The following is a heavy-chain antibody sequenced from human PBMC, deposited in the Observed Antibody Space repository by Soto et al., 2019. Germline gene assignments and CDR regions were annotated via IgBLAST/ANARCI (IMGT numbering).Heavy chain of an antibody. CDR3: ARHPLGYCSGGSCSFYYYMDV. CDR2: IIPILGIA. CDR1: GGTFSSYT. D-gene: IGHD2-15*01. V-gene: IGHV1-69*02. Sequence: SVKVSCKASGGTFSSYTISWVRQAPGQGLEWMGRIIPILGIANYAQKFQGRVTITADKSTSTAYMELSSLRSEDTAVYYCARHPLGYCSGGSCSFYYYMDVWGKGTTVTVSS. J-gene: IGHJ6*03.